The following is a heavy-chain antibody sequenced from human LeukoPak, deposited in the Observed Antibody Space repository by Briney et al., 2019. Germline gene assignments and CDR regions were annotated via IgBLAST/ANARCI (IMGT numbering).Heavy chain of an antibody. V-gene: IGHV1-18*01. J-gene: IGHJ5*02. CDR1: GYTFTSYG. CDR2: ISAYNGNT. D-gene: IGHD3-16*02. Sequence: GASVKVSCKASGYTFTSYGISWVRQAPGQGLEWMGWISAYNGNTNYAQKLQGRVTMTTDTSTSTAYMELRSLRSDDTAVYYCARVSYDYVWGSYRFEEHNWFDPWGQGTLVTVSS. CDR3: ARVSYDYVWGSYRFEEHNWFDP.